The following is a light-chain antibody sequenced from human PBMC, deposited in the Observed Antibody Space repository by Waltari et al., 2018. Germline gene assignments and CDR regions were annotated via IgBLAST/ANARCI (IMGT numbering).Light chain of an antibody. J-gene: IGLJ1*01. CDR3: QSYDSSLGVV. CDR2: GNA. V-gene: IGLV1-40*01. Sequence: QPFPTLPPPAPAAPGQRVIISCTASRSNVAGGYDVHWYQQLPGRAPKLLIYGNANRPAGVPDRFSASKSGTSATLIITGLQVEDESDYYCQSYDSSLGVVFGTGTKVTV. CDR1: RSNVAGGYD.